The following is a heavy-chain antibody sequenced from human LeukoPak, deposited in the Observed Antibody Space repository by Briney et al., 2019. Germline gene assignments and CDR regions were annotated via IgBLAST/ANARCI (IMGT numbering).Heavy chain of an antibody. CDR2: ISSSSSYI. CDR1: GFTFSSYS. V-gene: IGHV3-21*01. D-gene: IGHD3-10*01. J-gene: IGHJ5*02. Sequence: GGSLRLSCAASGFTFSSYSVNWVRQAPGKGLEWVSSISSSSSYIYYADSVKGRFTISRDNAKNSLYLQMNSLRAEDTAVYYCARLSGFSWFDPWGQGTLVTVSS. CDR3: ARLSGFSWFDP.